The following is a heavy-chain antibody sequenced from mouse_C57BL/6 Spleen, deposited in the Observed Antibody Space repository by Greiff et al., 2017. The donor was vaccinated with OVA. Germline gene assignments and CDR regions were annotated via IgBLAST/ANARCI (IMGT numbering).Heavy chain of an antibody. CDR3: ASLYGSSYAYFDY. Sequence: EVKLVESGGGLVQPGGSLSLSCAASGFTFTDYYMSWVRQPPGKALEWLGFIRNKANGYTTEYSASVKGRFTISRDNSQSILYLQMNALRAEDSATYYSASLYGSSYAYFDYWGQGTTLTVSS. J-gene: IGHJ2*01. V-gene: IGHV7-3*01. CDR1: GFTFTDYY. CDR2: IRNKANGYTT. D-gene: IGHD1-1*01.